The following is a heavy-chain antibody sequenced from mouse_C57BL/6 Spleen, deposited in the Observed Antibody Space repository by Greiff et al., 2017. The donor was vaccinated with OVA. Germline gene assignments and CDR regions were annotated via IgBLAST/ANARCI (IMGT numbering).Heavy chain of an antibody. D-gene: IGHD1-1*01. Sequence: EVQLQQSGPELVKPGASVKISCKASGYSFTGYYMNWVKQSPEKSLEWIGEINPSTGGTTYNQKFKAKATLTVDKSSSTAYMQLKSLTSEDSAVYYCARGGTTGVAGDYWGQGTTLTVSS. V-gene: IGHV1-42*01. J-gene: IGHJ2*01. CDR2: INPSTGGT. CDR1: GYSFTGYY. CDR3: ARGGTTGVAGDY.